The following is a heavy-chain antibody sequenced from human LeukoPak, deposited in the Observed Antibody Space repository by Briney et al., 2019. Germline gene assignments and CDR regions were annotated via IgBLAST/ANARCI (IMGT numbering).Heavy chain of an antibody. D-gene: IGHD2-15*01. J-gene: IGHJ4*02. CDR2: ISESGGST. V-gene: IGHV3-23*01. CDR1: GFTFSNYA. CDR3: ARQLGYCSDGTCYFDY. Sequence: EGSLRLSCAASGFTFSNYAMSWVRQAPGRGLEWVSAISESGGSTYSADSVKGRFTISRDNSKNTLHLQMNSLRAEDTAVYHCARQLGYCSDGTCYFDYWGQGTLVTVSS.